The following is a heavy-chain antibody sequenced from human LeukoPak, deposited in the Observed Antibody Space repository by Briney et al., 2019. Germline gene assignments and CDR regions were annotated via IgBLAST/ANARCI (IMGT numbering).Heavy chain of an antibody. J-gene: IGHJ5*02. D-gene: IGHD2-2*01. V-gene: IGHV1-2*02. Sequence: ASVKVSCKASGYTFTGYYMHWVRQAPGQGLEWMGWINPNSGGTNYAQKFQGRVTMTRDTSISTAYMELSRLRSDDTAVYYCARYLIGHQYCSSTSCYGDNWFDPWGQGTLVTVSS. CDR3: ARYLIGHQYCSSTSCYGDNWFDP. CDR2: INPNSGGT. CDR1: GYTFTGYY.